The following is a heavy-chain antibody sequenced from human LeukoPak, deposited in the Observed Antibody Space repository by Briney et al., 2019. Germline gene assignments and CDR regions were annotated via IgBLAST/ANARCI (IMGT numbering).Heavy chain of an antibody. V-gene: IGHV4-31*03. CDR3: AREVGLATFDY. Sequence: SETLSLTCTVSGGSISSGGYYWSWIRQHPGKGLEWIGNIYYSGSTYYNPSLKSRVTISVDTSKNQFSLKLSSVTAADTAVYYCAREVGLATFDYWGQGTLVTVSS. CDR1: GGSISSGGYY. CDR2: IYYSGST. J-gene: IGHJ4*02. D-gene: IGHD1-1*01.